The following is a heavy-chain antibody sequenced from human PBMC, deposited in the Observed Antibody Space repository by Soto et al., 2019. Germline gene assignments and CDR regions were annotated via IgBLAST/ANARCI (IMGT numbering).Heavy chain of an antibody. CDR2: VSAYNGNT. V-gene: IGHV1-18*01. D-gene: IGHD2-15*01. CDR1: GYTFTSYG. CDR3: ARDVGGLRGAEVVY. Sequence: GGSVKVSCKASGYTFTSYGISWVGQAPGQGVEWMGWVSAYNGNTNYAQKLQGRHTMTTDTSTSTAHMELRSLRSDDTAVYYCARDVGGLRGAEVVYWGQGTLVTVSS. J-gene: IGHJ4*02.